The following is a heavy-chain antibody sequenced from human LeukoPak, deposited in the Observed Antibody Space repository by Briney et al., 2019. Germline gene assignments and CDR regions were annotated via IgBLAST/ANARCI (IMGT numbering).Heavy chain of an antibody. CDR3: AKLFVVGAASGY. D-gene: IGHD1-26*01. V-gene: IGHV3-23*01. CDR2: ISGSGGNT. J-gene: IGHJ4*02. CDR1: GFTFSSNA. Sequence: GGSLRLSCADSGFTFSSNAMIWVRQAPGNGLEWVSAISGSGGNTFYADSVKGRFTISRDNSKNTLYLQMNSLRAGDTAVYYCAKLFVVGAASGYWGQGTLVTVSS.